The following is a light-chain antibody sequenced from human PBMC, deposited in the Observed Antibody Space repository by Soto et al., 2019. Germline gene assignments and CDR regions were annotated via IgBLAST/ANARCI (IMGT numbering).Light chain of an antibody. CDR3: AAWDDSLNGPV. CDR1: SSNIGNNA. V-gene: IGLV1-36*01. CDR2: YDD. Sequence: QSVLTQPPSVSEAPRQRVTISCSGSSSNIGNNAVNWYQQLPGKAPKLLIYYDDLRPSGVSDRFSGSKSGTSASLAISGLHSEDEADYYCAAWDDSLNGPVFGGGTKLTVL. J-gene: IGLJ2*01.